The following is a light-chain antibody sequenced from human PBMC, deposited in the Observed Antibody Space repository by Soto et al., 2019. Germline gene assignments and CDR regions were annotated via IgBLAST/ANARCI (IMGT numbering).Light chain of an antibody. CDR3: QQYINWPPWT. J-gene: IGKJ1*01. V-gene: IGKV3-15*01. Sequence: EIVMTQPPATLSVSPGEGATLSCGASQSVSSNLAWYQQKPGQAPRLLIFGASTRAAGVPVRFSGSGSGTDFTLTISSVQSEDFAVYYCQQYINWPPWTFGQGTKVDIK. CDR1: QSVSSN. CDR2: GAS.